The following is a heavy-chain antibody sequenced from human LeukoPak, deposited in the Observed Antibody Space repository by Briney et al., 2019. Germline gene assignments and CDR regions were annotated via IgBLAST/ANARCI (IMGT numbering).Heavy chain of an antibody. CDR1: GFTFSSYA. V-gene: IGHV3-30*04. CDR2: ISYDGSNK. D-gene: IGHD6-13*01. CDR3: ARVGIAAAGTRVYFQH. Sequence: GRSLRLSCAASGFTFSSYAMHRVRQAPGKGLEWVAVISYDGSNKYYADSVKGRFTISRDNSKNTLYLQMNSLRAEDTAVYYCARVGIAAAGTRVYFQHWGQGTLVTVSS. J-gene: IGHJ1*01.